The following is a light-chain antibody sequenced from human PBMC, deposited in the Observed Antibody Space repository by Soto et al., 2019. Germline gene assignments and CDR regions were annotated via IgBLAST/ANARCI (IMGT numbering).Light chain of an antibody. CDR1: SSDVGAYGY. Sequence: QSVLTQPASVSGSPGQSITISCTGTSSDVGAYGYVSWYQQHPGKSPKIILYEVNNRPSGLSNRFPGSKSGNTASLTISGLQAEDEADYYCSSYTTINTWVFGGGTKLTVL. CDR2: EVN. J-gene: IGLJ3*02. CDR3: SSYTTINTWV. V-gene: IGLV2-14*01.